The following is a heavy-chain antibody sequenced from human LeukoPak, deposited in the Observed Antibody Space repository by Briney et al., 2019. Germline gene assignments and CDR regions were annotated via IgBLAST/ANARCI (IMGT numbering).Heavy chain of an antibody. CDR1: GGTFSSYA. D-gene: IGHD4/OR15-4a*01. CDR3: ASGQPPYRVLYYYGMDV. CDR2: IIPIFGTA. V-gene: IGHV1-69*01. Sequence: ASVKVSCKASGGTFSSYAISWVRQAPGQGLEWMGGIIPIFGTANYAQKFQGRVTITADESTSTAYMELSSLRSEDTAVYYCASGQPPYRVLYYYGMDVWGQGTTVTVSS. J-gene: IGHJ6*02.